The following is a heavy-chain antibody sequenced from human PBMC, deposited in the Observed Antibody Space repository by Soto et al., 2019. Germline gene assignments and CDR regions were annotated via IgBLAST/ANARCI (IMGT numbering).Heavy chain of an antibody. J-gene: IGHJ4*02. Sequence: GASVQVSCKASGYTFTGYYMNWVRQAPGQGLEWMGWINPNTGGTKYAQKFQGRVTMTRDTSISTAYMELSSLTSDDTAVYYCARDLYFDYWGLGTLVTV. CDR3: ARDLYFDY. V-gene: IGHV1-2*02. CDR1: GYTFTGYY. CDR2: INPNTGGT.